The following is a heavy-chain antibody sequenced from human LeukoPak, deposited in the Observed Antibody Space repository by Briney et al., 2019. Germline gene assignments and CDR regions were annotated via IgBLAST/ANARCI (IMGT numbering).Heavy chain of an antibody. J-gene: IGHJ4*02. V-gene: IGHV4-39*07. CDR1: GGSISSSSSY. CDR3: ASVYASRVVVPAAIDFGDY. CDR2: INHSGST. Sequence: SETLSLTCTVSGGSISSSSSYWSWIRQPPGKGLEWIGEINHSGSTNYNPSLKSRVTISVDTSKNQFSLKLSSATAADTAVYYCASVYASRVVVPAAIDFGDYWGQGTLVTVSS. D-gene: IGHD2-2*02.